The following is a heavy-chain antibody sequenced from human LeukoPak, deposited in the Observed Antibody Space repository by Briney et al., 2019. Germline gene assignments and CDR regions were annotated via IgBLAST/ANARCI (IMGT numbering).Heavy chain of an antibody. V-gene: IGHV4-59*01. D-gene: IGHD2-15*01. CDR1: GGSISGYH. J-gene: IGHJ6*03. CDR3: ARVLRSYYYYYCMDV. CDR2: IYYSGSS. Sequence: PSETLSLTCNVSGGSISGYHWSWIRQPPGKGLEWLGYIYYSGSSNYNPSLKSRVTISADTSKNQFSLKLSSVTAADTAVYYCARVLRSYYYYYCMDVWGKGTTVTVSS.